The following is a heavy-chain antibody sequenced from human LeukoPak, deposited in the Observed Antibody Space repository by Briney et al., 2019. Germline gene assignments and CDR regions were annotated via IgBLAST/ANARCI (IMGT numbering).Heavy chain of an antibody. Sequence: PSETLSLTCDVSGDSISSGGYSRSWVRQPPGKGLEWIGYIYSSGRSYYNPSLQSRVTISIDTSKNEFSLKVTSVTAADTAVYYCARGPPRYTSYWGQGALVTVSS. D-gene: IGHD5-18*01. CDR3: ARGPPRYTSY. CDR1: GDSISSGGYS. V-gene: IGHV4-30-4*07. J-gene: IGHJ4*02. CDR2: IYSSGRS.